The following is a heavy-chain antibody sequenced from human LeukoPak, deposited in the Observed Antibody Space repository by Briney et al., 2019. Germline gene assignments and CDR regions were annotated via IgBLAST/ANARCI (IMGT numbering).Heavy chain of an antibody. D-gene: IGHD3-16*01. CDR3: SSPNEPLESNYDYDWGGYDY. J-gene: IGHJ4*02. CDR1: GGTFSSYA. V-gene: IGHV1-69*06. Sequence: SVKVSCKASGGTFSSYAISWVRQPPGQGLEWMGGIIPIFGTANHAQEFSGRGTITADKSTSTNYMELSRMRSEDTAVYYCSSPNEPLESNYDYDWGGYDYWGQGTLVTVSS. CDR2: IIPIFGTA.